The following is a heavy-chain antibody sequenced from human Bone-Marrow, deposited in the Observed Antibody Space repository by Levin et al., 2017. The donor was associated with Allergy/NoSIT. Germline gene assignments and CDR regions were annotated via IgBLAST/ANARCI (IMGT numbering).Heavy chain of an antibody. CDR2: IYSGGRG. D-gene: IGHD3-10*01. CDR1: GFTVSSNH. J-gene: IGHJ3*02. CDR3: AIYGSGNDYSAFDI. Sequence: SCAASGFTVSSNHMSWVRQAPGKGLEGVSLIYSGGRGYYADSVRGRFTIPRDNSKNTLYLQLNSLRAEDTAVYYCAIYGSGNDYSAFDIWGQGTMVTVSS. V-gene: IGHV3-53*01.